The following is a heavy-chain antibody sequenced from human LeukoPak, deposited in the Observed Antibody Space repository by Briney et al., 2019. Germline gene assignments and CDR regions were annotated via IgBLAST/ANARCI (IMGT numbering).Heavy chain of an antibody. Sequence: GGSLRLSCAASGFTVSGNYMSWVRQAPGKGLEWVSVIYSGGSIYYADSVKGRFTISRHNSKNTLYLQMSSLRPEDTAVYYCASGSRFDYWGQGTLVTVSS. V-gene: IGHV3-53*04. CDR2: IYSGGSI. D-gene: IGHD5/OR15-5a*01. J-gene: IGHJ4*02. CDR3: ASGSRFDY. CDR1: GFTVSGNY.